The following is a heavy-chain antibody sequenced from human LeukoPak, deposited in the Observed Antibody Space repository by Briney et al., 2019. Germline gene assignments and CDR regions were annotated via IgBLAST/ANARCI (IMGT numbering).Heavy chain of an antibody. Sequence: GGSLRLSCAPSGSTFSNAWMSWVRQAPGKGLEWVGRIKSKTDGGTTDYTAPVKGRFTISRDDSKNTLYLQMNTLKTEDTAVYYCTREQLVLDYWGQGTLVTVSS. CDR2: IKSKTDGGTT. J-gene: IGHJ4*02. CDR1: GSTFSNAW. V-gene: IGHV3-15*01. D-gene: IGHD6-6*01. CDR3: TREQLVLDY.